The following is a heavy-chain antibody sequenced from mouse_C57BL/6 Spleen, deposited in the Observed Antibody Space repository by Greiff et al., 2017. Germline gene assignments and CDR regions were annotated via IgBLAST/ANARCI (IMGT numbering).Heavy chain of an antibody. D-gene: IGHD1-1*01. CDR1: GYTFTSYW. J-gene: IGHJ2*01. CDR2: IDPSDSYT. CDR3: ARSTVVATDYFDY. V-gene: IGHV1-69*01. Sequence: VQLQQPGAELVMPGASVKLSCKASGYTFTSYWMHWVKQRPGQGLEWIGEIDPSDSYTNYNQKFKGKSTLTVDESSSTAYMQLSSLTSEDSAVYYCARSTVVATDYFDYWGQGTTLTVSS.